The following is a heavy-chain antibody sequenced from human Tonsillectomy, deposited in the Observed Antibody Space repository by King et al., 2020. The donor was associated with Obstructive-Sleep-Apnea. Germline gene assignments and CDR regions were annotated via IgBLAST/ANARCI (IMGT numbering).Heavy chain of an antibody. J-gene: IGHJ3*02. Sequence: LQLVQSGAEVKKPGASVKVSCKASGYTFINYAMHWVRQAPGQRLEWMGWINAGNGDTKYSQKFQARVTITRDTSAGTIYMELSSLRSEDTALYYCARKGFYGAFDIWGQGTMVTVSS. CDR1: GYTFINYA. CDR2: INAGNGDT. D-gene: IGHD4-17*01. V-gene: IGHV1-3*01. CDR3: ARKGFYGAFDI.